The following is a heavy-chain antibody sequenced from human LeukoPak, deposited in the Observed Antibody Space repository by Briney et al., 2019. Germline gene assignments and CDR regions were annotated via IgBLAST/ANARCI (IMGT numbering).Heavy chain of an antibody. CDR2: INHSGSA. D-gene: IGHD3-3*01. J-gene: IGHJ2*01. CDR1: GGSFSGYY. V-gene: IGHV4-34*01. CDR3: ARKGSLFWSGYRNYWYFDL. Sequence: SETLSLTCAVYGGSFSGYYWSWIRQPPGKGLEWIGEINHSGSANYNPSLKSRVTISVDTSKNQFSLKLSSVTAADTAVYYCARKGSLFWSGYRNYWYFDLWGRGTLVTVS.